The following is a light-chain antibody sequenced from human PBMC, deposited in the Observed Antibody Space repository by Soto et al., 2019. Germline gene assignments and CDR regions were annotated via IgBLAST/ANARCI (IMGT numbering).Light chain of an antibody. CDR2: DAS. J-gene: IGKJ1*01. Sequence: TQSPGTLSAYVGDRVTITCRASQSISSWLAWYQQKPGKAPKLLIYDASSLESGVPSRFSGSGSGTEFTLTISSLQPDDFATYYCQQYNSYSWTFGQGTKVDVK. CDR1: QSISSW. V-gene: IGKV1-5*01. CDR3: QQYNSYSWT.